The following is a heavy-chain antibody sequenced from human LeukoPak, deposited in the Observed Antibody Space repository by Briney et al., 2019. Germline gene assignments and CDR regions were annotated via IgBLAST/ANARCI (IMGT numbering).Heavy chain of an antibody. Sequence: PGGSLRLSCAASGFTFSSYAMSWVRQAPGKGLEWVSAISGSGGSTYYADSVKGRFTISRDNSENTLYLQMNSLRAEDTAVYYCAKGQITMIVVVPKGDWFDPWGQGTLVTVSS. D-gene: IGHD3-22*01. CDR1: GFTFSSYA. CDR3: AKGQITMIVVVPKGDWFDP. V-gene: IGHV3-23*01. J-gene: IGHJ5*02. CDR2: ISGSGGST.